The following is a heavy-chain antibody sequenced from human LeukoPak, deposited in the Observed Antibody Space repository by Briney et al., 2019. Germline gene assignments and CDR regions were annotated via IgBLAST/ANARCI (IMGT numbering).Heavy chain of an antibody. D-gene: IGHD3-10*01. CDR1: GFTLSNAW. V-gene: IGHV3-15*01. CDR2: IKSKTDGGKT. J-gene: IGHJ4*02. Sequence: TGGSLRLSCAASGFTLSNAWMSWVRQAPGKGLEWVGRIKSKTDGGKTDYAAPVKGRFTISRDDSKNTLYLQMNSLKTEDTAVYYCTTLSLLAYYYGSGSYYNGVDYWGQGTLVTVSS. CDR3: TTLSLLAYYYGSGSYYNGVDY.